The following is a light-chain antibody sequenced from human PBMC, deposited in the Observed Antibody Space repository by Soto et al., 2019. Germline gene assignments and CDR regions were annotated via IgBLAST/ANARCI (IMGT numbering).Light chain of an antibody. CDR3: QQYGTSPWT. V-gene: IGKV3-20*01. Sequence: DIVLTQSPGTLSLSPGERATISCWSSQSVVSGFLAWYQQEPGQAPRLLISDATNRAPGIPDRFSGSGSGTDFSLTISRLEPEDFAIYYCQQYGTSPWTFGQGTRVEN. CDR1: QSVVSGF. CDR2: DAT. J-gene: IGKJ1*01.